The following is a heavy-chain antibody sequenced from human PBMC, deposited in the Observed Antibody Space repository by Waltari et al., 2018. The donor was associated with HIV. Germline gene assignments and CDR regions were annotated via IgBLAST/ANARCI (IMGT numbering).Heavy chain of an antibody. CDR2: IKPYNGGT. Sequence: QVQLVQSGAEVKKPGASVKISCKASGYTFTGYYMHWVRQAPGQGLEWMGWIKPYNGGTKDGKKVQGRVTMTRDTSISTAYMELSRPRSDDTAVYYCARDICNGGSCYSYYFDYWGQGTLVTVSS. D-gene: IGHD2-15*01. CDR1: GYTFTGYY. CDR3: ARDICNGGSCYSYYFDY. V-gene: IGHV1-2*02. J-gene: IGHJ4*02.